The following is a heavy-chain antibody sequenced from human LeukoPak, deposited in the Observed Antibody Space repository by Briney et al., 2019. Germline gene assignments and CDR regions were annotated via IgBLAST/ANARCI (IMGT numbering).Heavy chain of an antibody. Sequence: GGSLRLSCAASGFTFGSYAMSWVRQAPGKGLEWVSAISGSGASTYYADSVKGRFTISRDNSKNTLYVQMNSLRAEDTAVYYCAKSQFGGVFDGFDIWGQGTMVTVSS. D-gene: IGHD3-16*01. CDR1: GFTFGSYA. CDR2: ISGSGAST. V-gene: IGHV3-23*01. CDR3: AKSQFGGVFDGFDI. J-gene: IGHJ3*02.